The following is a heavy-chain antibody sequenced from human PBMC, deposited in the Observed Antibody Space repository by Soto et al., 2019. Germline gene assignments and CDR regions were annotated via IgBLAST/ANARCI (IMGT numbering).Heavy chain of an antibody. CDR3: ARKKGYCSGGSRPKVY. J-gene: IGHJ4*02. Sequence: PSETLSLTCAVYGGSFSGYYWSWIRQPPGKGLEWIGEINHSGSTNYNPSLKSRVTISVDTSTNQFSLKLSSVTAADTAVYFCARKKGYCSGGSRPKVYGVQGTXVTVSP. V-gene: IGHV4-34*01. CDR2: INHSGST. CDR1: GGSFSGYY. D-gene: IGHD2-15*01.